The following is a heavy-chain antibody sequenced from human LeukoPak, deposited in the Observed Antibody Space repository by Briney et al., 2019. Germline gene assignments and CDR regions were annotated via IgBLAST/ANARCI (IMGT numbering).Heavy chain of an antibody. Sequence: PGGPLRLSCAASGFTFSSYAMSWVRQAPGKGLEWVSAISGSGGSTYYADSVKGRFTISRDNSKNTLYLQMNSLRAEDTAVYYCAKGGLSGPDAFDIWGQGTMVTVSS. V-gene: IGHV3-23*01. CDR3: AKGGLSGPDAFDI. J-gene: IGHJ3*02. D-gene: IGHD7-27*01. CDR1: GFTFSSYA. CDR2: ISGSGGST.